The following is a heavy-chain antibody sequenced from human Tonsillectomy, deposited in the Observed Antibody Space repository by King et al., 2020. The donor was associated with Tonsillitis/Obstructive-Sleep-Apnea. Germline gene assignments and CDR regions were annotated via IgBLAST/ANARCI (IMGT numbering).Heavy chain of an antibody. D-gene: IGHD1-26*01. Sequence: QLVQSGGGLVKPGGSLRLSCAASGFTFSNAWMSWVRQAPGKGPEWVGRIKSKSKGETTDYTAPVMGRFTISRDDSKNTLFLQMNSLKTEDTAVYYCATDWGSGTYYVRAFDVWGLGTMVTVSS. V-gene: IGHV3-15*01. CDR3: ATDWGSGTYYVRAFDV. CDR2: IKSKSKGETT. CDR1: GFTFSNAW. J-gene: IGHJ3*01.